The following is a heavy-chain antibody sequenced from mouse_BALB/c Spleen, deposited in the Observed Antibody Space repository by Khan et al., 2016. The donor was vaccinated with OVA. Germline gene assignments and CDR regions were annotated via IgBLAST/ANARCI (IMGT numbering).Heavy chain of an antibody. D-gene: IGHD2-3*01. V-gene: IGHV1S137*01. Sequence: VQLQESGPELVRPGVSVQISCKGSGYTFTDYALHWVKQSHAKSLEWIGLISTYSGNTNYNQKFKGKSTMTVDKSCSTAYMELARLTSEDSAIYYCTRPAYDGYYDYWGQGTTLTVSS. J-gene: IGHJ2*01. CDR2: ISTYSGNT. CDR3: TRPAYDGYYDY. CDR1: GYTFTDYA.